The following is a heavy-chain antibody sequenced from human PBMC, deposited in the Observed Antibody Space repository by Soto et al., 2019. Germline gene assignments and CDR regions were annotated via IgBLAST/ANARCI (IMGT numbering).Heavy chain of an antibody. Sequence: KSSETLSLTCTASGGCISGYYWSWIRQHPGKGLEWIGYIYYSGSTNYIPSLESRVTISVDTSKNQFSLKLSSVTAADTAVYYCARCDCSGAFFHYYFDYWGEGTLVTVSS. CDR3: ARCDCSGAFFHYYFDY. D-gene: IGHD2-15*01. CDR1: GGCISGYY. CDR2: IYYSGST. J-gene: IGHJ4*02. V-gene: IGHV4-59*01.